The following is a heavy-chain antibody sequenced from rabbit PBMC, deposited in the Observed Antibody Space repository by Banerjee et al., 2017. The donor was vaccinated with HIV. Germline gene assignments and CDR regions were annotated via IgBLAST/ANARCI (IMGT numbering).Heavy chain of an antibody. V-gene: IGHV1S45*01. Sequence: QEQLVESGGGLVQPEGSLTLTCTASGIDFSTYYYMCWVRQAPGKGLEWIGCVYAGIPGRTYYASWEKGRFTISKTSSTTVTLQMTSLTAADTATYFCARGDYTYGVWGSYFNLWGQGTLVTVS. CDR1: GIDFSTYYY. D-gene: IGHD6-1*01. CDR2: VYAGIPGRT. J-gene: IGHJ4*01. CDR3: ARGDYTYGVWGSYFNL.